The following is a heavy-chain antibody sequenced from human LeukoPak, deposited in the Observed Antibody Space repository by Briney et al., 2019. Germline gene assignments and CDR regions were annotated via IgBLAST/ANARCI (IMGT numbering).Heavy chain of an antibody. V-gene: IGHV3-20*04. J-gene: IGHJ4*02. D-gene: IGHD3-22*01. Sequence: PGGSLRLSCAASGFTFDDYAMHWVRQAPGKGLEWVSGIKWNGGSTGYADSVKGRFTISRDNAKNSLYVQMNSLRPEDTALYYCARNVGSGYYYYFDYWGQGTLVTVSS. CDR1: GFTFDDYA. CDR3: ARNVGSGYYYYFDY. CDR2: IKWNGGST.